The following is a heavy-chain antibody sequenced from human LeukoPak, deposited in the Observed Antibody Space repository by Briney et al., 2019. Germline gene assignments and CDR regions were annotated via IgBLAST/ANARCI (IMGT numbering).Heavy chain of an antibody. J-gene: IGHJ6*02. V-gene: IGHV3-23*01. Sequence: RGSLRLSCAASGFTFSSYAMSWVRQAPGKGLEWVSAISGSGGSTYYADSVKGRFTISRDNSKNTLYLQMNSLRAEDTAVYYCAKDQAAAGYYYYGMDVWGQGTTVTVSS. D-gene: IGHD6-13*01. CDR1: GFTFSSYA. CDR2: ISGSGGST. CDR3: AKDQAAAGYYYYGMDV.